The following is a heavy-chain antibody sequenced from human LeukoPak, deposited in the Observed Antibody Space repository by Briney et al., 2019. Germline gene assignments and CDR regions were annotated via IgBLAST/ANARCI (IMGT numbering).Heavy chain of an antibody. Sequence: PSETLSLTCTVSGGSISSNYWSRIRQPAGKGLEWIGRIYISGSTNYNPSLKSRVTMSVNTSKNRFSLTVRSVTAADTAVYYCARGGEGWFDPWGQGTLVTVSS. J-gene: IGHJ5*02. CDR1: GGSISSNY. V-gene: IGHV4-4*07. CDR3: ARGGEGWFDP. CDR2: IYISGST.